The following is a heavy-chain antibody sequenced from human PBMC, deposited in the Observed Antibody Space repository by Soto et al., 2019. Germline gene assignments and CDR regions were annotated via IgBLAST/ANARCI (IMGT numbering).Heavy chain of an antibody. CDR1: GFTFISYA. V-gene: IGHV3-23*01. Sequence: GGSLRLSCAASGFTFISYAMSWVRQAPWKGLEWVSAISGSGGSTYYADSVKGRFTISRDNSKNTLYLQMNSLRAEDTAVYYCAKDRSAYSSYYFDDWGQGTLVTVSS. CDR2: ISGSGGST. J-gene: IGHJ4*02. CDR3: AKDRSAYSSYYFDD. D-gene: IGHD3-22*01.